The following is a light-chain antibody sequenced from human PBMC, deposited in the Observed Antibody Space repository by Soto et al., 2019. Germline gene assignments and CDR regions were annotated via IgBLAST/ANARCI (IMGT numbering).Light chain of an antibody. CDR1: QSLLYSDGKTY. J-gene: IGKJ5*01. CDR3: MQGTHWPIT. CDR2: EVS. V-gene: IGKV2D-29*01. Sequence: DIVMTQTPLSLSVTPGQPASISCNSSQSLLYSDGKTYLYWFLQKSGQPPHLLIYEVSNRFSGVPDRFSGSGSGTDFALKISRVEAEDVGVYYCMQGTHWPITFGQGTRLEIK.